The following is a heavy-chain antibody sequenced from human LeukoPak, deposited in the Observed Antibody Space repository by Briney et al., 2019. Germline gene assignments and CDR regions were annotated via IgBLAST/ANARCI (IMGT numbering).Heavy chain of an antibody. Sequence: PGGSLRLSCTASGFTFSSYAMNWVRQAPGKGLERVSVINNSGGNTFYADSVKGRFTISRDNSKNTLYLQMSSLRGEDMAVYYCARSLKWNLVGFDYWGQGTLVTVSS. CDR1: GFTFSSYA. D-gene: IGHD1-1*01. CDR2: INNSGGNT. V-gene: IGHV3-23*01. CDR3: ARSLKWNLVGFDY. J-gene: IGHJ4*02.